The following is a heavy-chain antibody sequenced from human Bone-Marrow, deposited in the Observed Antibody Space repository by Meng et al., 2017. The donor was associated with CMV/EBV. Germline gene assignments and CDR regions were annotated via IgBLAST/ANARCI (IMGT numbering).Heavy chain of an antibody. CDR3: ARDYHVRGVIPASGPIDY. CDR2: ISSSGSTI. J-gene: IGHJ4*02. V-gene: IGHV3-11*01. CDR1: GFTFSDYY. Sequence: GESLKISCAASGFTFSDYYMSWIRQAPGKGLEWVSYISSSGSTIYYADSVKGRFTISRDNAKNSLYLQMNSLRAEDTAVYYCARDYHVRGVIPASGPIDYWGQGTLVTVSS. D-gene: IGHD3-10*02.